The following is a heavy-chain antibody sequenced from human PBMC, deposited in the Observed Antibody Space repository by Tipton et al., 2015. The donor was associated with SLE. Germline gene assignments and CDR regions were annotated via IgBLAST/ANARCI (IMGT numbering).Heavy chain of an antibody. D-gene: IGHD6-13*01. CDR3: AASWYFVYYYGMDV. J-gene: IGHJ6*02. CDR2: ISGCGGTT. CDR1: GFTFSSYA. Sequence: SLRLSCEASGFTFSSYAMRWVRQAPGKGLEWVSAISGCGGTTYYADSVKGRFTISRDNSKNTLYLQMNSLRAEDTAVYYCAASWYFVYYYGMDVWGQGTTVTVSS. V-gene: IGHV3-23*01.